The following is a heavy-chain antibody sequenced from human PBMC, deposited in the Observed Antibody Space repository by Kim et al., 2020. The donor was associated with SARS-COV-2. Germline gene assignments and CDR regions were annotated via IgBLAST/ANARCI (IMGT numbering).Heavy chain of an antibody. J-gene: IGHJ4*02. D-gene: IGHD1-7*01. CDR2: IDPSDSYT. Sequence: GESLKISCKGSGYSFTSYWISWVRQMPGKGLEWMGRIDPSDSYTNYSPSFQGHVTISADKSISTAYLQWSSLKASDTAMYYCARHLYALWNWDYWGQGTLVTVSS. CDR3: ARHLYALWNWDY. CDR1: GYSFTSYW. V-gene: IGHV5-10-1*01.